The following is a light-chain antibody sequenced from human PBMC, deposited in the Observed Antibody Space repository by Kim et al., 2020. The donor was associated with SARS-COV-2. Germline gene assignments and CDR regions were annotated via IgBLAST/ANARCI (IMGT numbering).Light chain of an antibody. Sequence: QSALTQPASVSESPGQSITISCTGTSSDVGGYNYVSWYQQYPGKAPKLMIYDVRNRPSGVSNRFFGSKSANTASLTISGLQAEDEADYYCSSYTSSSTLVFGGGTQLTVL. J-gene: IGLJ2*01. CDR3: SSYTSSSTLV. CDR1: SSDVGGYNY. V-gene: IGLV2-14*03. CDR2: DVR.